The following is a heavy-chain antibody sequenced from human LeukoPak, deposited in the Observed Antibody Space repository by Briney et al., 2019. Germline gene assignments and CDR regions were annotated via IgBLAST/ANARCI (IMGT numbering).Heavy chain of an antibody. CDR2: INHSGST. J-gene: IGHJ4*02. CDR1: GGSFSGYY. CDR3: ARGKPYYYDSSGYSLDY. Sequence: SETLSLTCTVSGGSFSGYYWSWIRQPPGKGLEWIGEINHSGSTNYNPSLKSRVTISVDTSKNQFSLKLSSVTAADTAVYYCARGKPYYYDSSGYSLDYWGQGTLVTVSS. D-gene: IGHD3-22*01. V-gene: IGHV4-34*01.